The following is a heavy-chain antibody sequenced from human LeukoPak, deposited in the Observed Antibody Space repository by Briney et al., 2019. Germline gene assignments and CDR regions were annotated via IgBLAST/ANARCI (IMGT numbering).Heavy chain of an antibody. J-gene: IGHJ3*02. D-gene: IGHD3-22*01. V-gene: IGHV4-4*02. Sequence: SGTLSLTCAVSGGSISSSNWWSWVRQPPGKGLEWIGEIYHSGSTNYNPSLKSRVTISVDKSKNQFSLKLSSVTAADTAVYYCARGPYYYDSSGYYLAAIDIWGQGTMVTVSS. CDR3: ARGPYYYDSSGYYLAAIDI. CDR2: IYHSGST. CDR1: GGSISSSNW.